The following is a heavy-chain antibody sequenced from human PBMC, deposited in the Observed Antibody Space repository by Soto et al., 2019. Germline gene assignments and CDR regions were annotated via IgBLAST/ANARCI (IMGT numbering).Heavy chain of an antibody. CDR2: INSDGSST. J-gene: IGHJ6*02. CDR3: AREGRGVVVPGGMDV. D-gene: IGHD3-10*01. CDR1: GFTFSSYW. Sequence: GGSLRLSCAVSGFTFSSYWMHWVRQAPGKGLLWVSRINSDGSSTSYADSVKGRFTISRDNAKNTLYLQMNSLRAEDTAVYYCAREGRGVVVPGGMDVWGQGATVTVSS. V-gene: IGHV3-74*01.